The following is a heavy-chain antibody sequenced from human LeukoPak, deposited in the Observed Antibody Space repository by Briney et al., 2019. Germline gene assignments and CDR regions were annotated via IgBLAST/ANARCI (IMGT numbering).Heavy chain of an antibody. V-gene: IGHV3-23*01. D-gene: IGHD3-16*01. CDR3: ARSRGPNTFGGVHDY. Sequence: GGSLRLSCAASGFIFSTYATSWVRQAPGKGLEWVSGISGSGGSTYYADSVKGRFTISRDNSKNTLYLQMSSLRAEDTAVYYCARSRGPNTFGGVHDYWGQGTLVTVSS. J-gene: IGHJ4*02. CDR2: ISGSGGST. CDR1: GFIFSTYA.